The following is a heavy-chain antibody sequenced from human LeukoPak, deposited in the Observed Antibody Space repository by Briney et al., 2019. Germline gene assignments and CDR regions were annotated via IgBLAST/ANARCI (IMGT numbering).Heavy chain of an antibody. CDR3: ARGRIGGPKAPFDY. CDR2: IYDSGST. V-gene: IGHV4-59*01. J-gene: IGHJ4*02. Sequence: SETLSLTCTVSGGSISIYYWSWIRQPPGKGLEWIGHIYDSGSTTYNPSLKSRVTMSVDTSKNQFSLNLSSVTAADTAVYYCARGRIGGPKAPFDYWGQGTLVTVSS. CDR1: GGSISIYY. D-gene: IGHD3-16*01.